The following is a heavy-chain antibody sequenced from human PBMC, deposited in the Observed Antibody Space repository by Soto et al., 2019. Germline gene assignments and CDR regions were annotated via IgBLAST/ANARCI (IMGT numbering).Heavy chain of an antibody. CDR2: IYYSGST. V-gene: IGHV4-39*01. J-gene: IGHJ4*02. Sequence: LSLTCTVSGGSISSSSYYWGWIRQPPGKGLEWIGSIYYSGSTYYNPSLKGRVTISVDTSRNQFSLKLSSVTAADTAVYYCARRPHQIAARPFDYWGQGTLVTVSS. CDR1: GGSISSSSYY. D-gene: IGHD6-6*01. CDR3: ARRPHQIAARPFDY.